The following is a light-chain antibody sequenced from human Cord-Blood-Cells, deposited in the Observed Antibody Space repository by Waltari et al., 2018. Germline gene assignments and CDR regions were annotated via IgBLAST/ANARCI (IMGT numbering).Light chain of an antibody. V-gene: IGLV1-44*01. CDR3: AAWDDSLNGPV. J-gene: IGLJ2*01. CDR1: SSNIGSNT. Sequence: QSVLTQPPSASGTPGQRVTISCSGSSSNIGSNTVNWYQQLPGTAPKLLSYSNNQRPSGVPVRFSGSKSGTSASLAISGLQSEDEADYYCAAWDDSLNGPVFGGGTKLTVL. CDR2: SNN.